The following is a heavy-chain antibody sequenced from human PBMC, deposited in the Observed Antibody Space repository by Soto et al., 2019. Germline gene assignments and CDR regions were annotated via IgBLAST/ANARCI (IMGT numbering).Heavy chain of an antibody. CDR1: GFTFSSYG. J-gene: IGHJ4*02. Sequence: PGGSLRLSCAASGFTFSSYGMHWVRQAPGKGLEWVAVISYDGSNKYYADSVKGRFTISRDNSKNTLYLQMNSLRAEDTAVYYCAKGGYYDFWSGYSDDYWGQGTLVTV. V-gene: IGHV3-30*18. CDR3: AKGGYYDFWSGYSDDY. D-gene: IGHD3-3*01. CDR2: ISYDGSNK.